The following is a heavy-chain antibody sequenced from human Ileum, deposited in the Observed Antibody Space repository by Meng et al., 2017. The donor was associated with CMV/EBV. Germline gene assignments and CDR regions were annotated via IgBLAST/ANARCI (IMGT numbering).Heavy chain of an antibody. Sequence: GGSLRLSCAASGFALNSEWMDWVRQAPGKGLEWVANIKGDGSEGNYVDSANGRFTISRDNSKNSLYLYMNSLRSDDAAVYYCSKSLNDWSHGALVTVPS. CDR3: SKSLND. CDR2: IKGDGSEG. V-gene: IGHV3-7*01. CDR1: GFALNSEW. J-gene: IGHJ4*01.